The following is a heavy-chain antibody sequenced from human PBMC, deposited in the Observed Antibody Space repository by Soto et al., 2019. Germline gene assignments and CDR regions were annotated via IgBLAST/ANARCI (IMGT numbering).Heavy chain of an antibody. CDR2: IGGGGGNR. J-gene: IGHJ4*02. CDR1: GFTFNAYA. Sequence: EVQLLESGGGLVQPGGSLRLSCAASGFTFNAYAMTWVRQAPGKGREWVSGIGGGGGNRYYAASVKGRFTISIDNSKHTLDLQMSRLRVEDTAVYYCARVASDYINSVDHWGQGILVTVSS. CDR3: ARVASDYINSVDH. V-gene: IGHV3-23*01. D-gene: IGHD4-4*01.